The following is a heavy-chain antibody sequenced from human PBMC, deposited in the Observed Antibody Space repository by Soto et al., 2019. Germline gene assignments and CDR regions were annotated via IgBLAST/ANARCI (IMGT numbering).Heavy chain of an antibody. CDR2: INPSGGST. CDR1: GYTFTSYY. Sequence: GASVKVSCRASGYTFTSYYMHWVRQAPGQGLEWMGIINPSGGSTSYAQKFQGRVTMTRDTSTSTVYMELRTLRSEDPAVYYCARDSFFKTDDYDSSGYLNWFDAWGQGTLVTVSS. D-gene: IGHD3-22*01. J-gene: IGHJ5*02. V-gene: IGHV1-46*01. CDR3: ARDSFFKTDDYDSSGYLNWFDA.